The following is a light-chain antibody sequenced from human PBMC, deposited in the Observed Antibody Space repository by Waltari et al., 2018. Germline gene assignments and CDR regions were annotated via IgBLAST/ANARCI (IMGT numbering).Light chain of an antibody. J-gene: IGLJ3*02. CDR2: RND. V-gene: IGLV1-47*01. Sequence: QSVLTHPPSASGPPGQRVTTPCSGSGSTIGGSLVCWYQHLPGTAPKLLIYRNDQRPSGVPDRFSGSRSGTSASLAISGLRSEDEADYYCAAWDDSLTVRFGGGTKLTVL. CDR1: GSTIGGSL. CDR3: AAWDDSLTVR.